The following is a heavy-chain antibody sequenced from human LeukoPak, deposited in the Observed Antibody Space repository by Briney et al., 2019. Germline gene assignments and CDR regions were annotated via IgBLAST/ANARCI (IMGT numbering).Heavy chain of an antibody. D-gene: IGHD4-11*01. Sequence: APVKVSCKASGYTFTSYYMHWVRQAPGQGLEWMGIINPSGGSTSYAQKFQGRVTMTRDTSTSTVYMELSSLRSEDTAVYYCARVNHSPLGDYSNLNRGYYYMDVWGKGTTVTVSS. CDR3: ARVNHSPLGDYSNLNRGYYYMDV. CDR2: INPSGGST. J-gene: IGHJ6*03. CDR1: GYTFTSYY. V-gene: IGHV1-46*01.